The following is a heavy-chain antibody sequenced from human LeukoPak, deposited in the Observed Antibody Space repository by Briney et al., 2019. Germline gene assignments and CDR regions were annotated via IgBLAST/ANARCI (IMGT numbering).Heavy chain of an antibody. V-gene: IGHV4-59*11. CDR3: ARAVYSYGPFDY. D-gene: IGHD5-18*01. J-gene: IGHJ4*02. CDR2: IYYSGGT. CDR1: GGSISSHY. Sequence: PSETLSLTCTVSGGSISSHYWSWIRQPPGKGLEWIGYIYYSGGTNYNPSLKSRVTISVDTSKNQFSLKLSSVTAADTAVYYCARAVYSYGPFDYWGQGTLVTVSS.